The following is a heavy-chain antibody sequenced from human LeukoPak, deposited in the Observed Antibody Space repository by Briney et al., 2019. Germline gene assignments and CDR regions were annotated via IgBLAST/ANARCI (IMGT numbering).Heavy chain of an antibody. Sequence: SVKVSCTASGGTFTSYAISWVRQAPGQGLEWMGGIIPIFGTTNYAQKFQGRVTITADKSTSTAYMELSSLRAEDTAVYYGAREGGLGGYLDYWGQGTLLTVSS. CDR2: IIPIFGTT. CDR3: AREGGLGGYLDY. V-gene: IGHV1-69*06. D-gene: IGHD3-10*01. J-gene: IGHJ4*02. CDR1: GGTFTSYA.